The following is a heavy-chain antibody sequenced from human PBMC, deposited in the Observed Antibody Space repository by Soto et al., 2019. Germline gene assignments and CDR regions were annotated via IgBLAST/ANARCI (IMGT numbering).Heavy chain of an antibody. CDR2: ISGSGGST. CDR1: GFTFSSFA. V-gene: IGHV3-23*01. Sequence: GGSLRVSCAASGFTFSSFAMSWVRQAPGKGLEWVSAISGSGGSTYYADSVKGRFTISRDNSKNTLYLQMNSLRAEDTAVYYCAKVYDSSGYYFCYWGQGTLVTVSS. CDR3: AKVYDSSGYYFCY. D-gene: IGHD3-22*01. J-gene: IGHJ4*02.